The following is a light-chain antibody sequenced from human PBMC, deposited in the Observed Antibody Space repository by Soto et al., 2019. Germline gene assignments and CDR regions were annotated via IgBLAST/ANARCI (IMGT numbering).Light chain of an antibody. Sequence: QPVLTQSPSASASLGASVKLTCTLSSGHGNYVIAWHQQQPEKGPRFLMKVKSDGSHNKGDGIPDRFSGSSSGAERYLAISSLQSDDEADYFCQTWDTGIVVFGGGTKLTVL. CDR2: VKSDGSH. J-gene: IGLJ2*01. V-gene: IGLV4-69*01. CDR3: QTWDTGIVV. CDR1: SGHGNYV.